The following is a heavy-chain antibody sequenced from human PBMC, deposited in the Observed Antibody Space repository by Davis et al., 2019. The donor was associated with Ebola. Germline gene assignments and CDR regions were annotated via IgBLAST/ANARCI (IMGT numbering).Heavy chain of an antibody. CDR1: GYTFTSYY. J-gene: IGHJ6*02. V-gene: IGHV1-8*02. CDR3: ARGYAGFYYYGMDV. Sequence: ASVKVSCKASGYTFTSYYMHWVRQATGQGLEWMGWMNPNSGNTGYAQKFQGRVTMTRNTSISTAYMELSSLRSEDTAVYYCARGYAGFYYYGMDVWGQGTTVTVSS. CDR2: MNPNSGNT. D-gene: IGHD4-17*01.